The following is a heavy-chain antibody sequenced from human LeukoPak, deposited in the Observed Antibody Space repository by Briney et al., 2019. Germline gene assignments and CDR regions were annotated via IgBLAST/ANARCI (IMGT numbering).Heavy chain of an antibody. Sequence: GGSLRLSCVGSGFTFSSYAMSWVRQAPGKGLEWVSYISSSSSTIYYADSVKGRFTISRDNAKNSLYLQMNSLRAEDTAVYYCAREGFPVWGQGTLVTVSS. J-gene: IGHJ4*02. V-gene: IGHV3-48*04. CDR2: ISSSSSTI. CDR3: AREGFPV. CDR1: GFTFSSYA.